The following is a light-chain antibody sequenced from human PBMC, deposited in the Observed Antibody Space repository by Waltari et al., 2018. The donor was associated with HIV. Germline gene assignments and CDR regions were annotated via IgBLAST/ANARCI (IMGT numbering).Light chain of an antibody. CDR1: SPNIGGNL. CDR2: SNN. J-gene: IGLJ2*01. V-gene: IGLV1-44*01. Sequence: QSWLTQPPQASGTPGQGVTTSGSGGSPNIGGNLVNCYQQFPGTAPKVLIYSNNQRPSGVPDRFSGSKSGTSASLAISGLQSEDETEYYCAAWDDSRNGVLFGGGTKLTVL. CDR3: AAWDDSRNGVL.